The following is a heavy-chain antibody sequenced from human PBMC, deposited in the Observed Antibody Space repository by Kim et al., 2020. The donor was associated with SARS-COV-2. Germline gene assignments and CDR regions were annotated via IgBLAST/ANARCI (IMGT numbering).Heavy chain of an antibody. CDR2: ISYDGNNQ. V-gene: IGHV3-30*04. J-gene: IGHJ4*02. D-gene: IGHD3-22*01. CDR3: ARDLGTSGYHYGTFDS. Sequence: GGSLRLSCAASGFTFTTYALHWVRQAPGKGLEWVAVISYDGNNQYYADSVRGRFSISRDNPENALYLQMHSLKPEDTAVYYCARDLGTSGYHYGTFDSWGQGTLVTVSS. CDR1: GFTFTTYA.